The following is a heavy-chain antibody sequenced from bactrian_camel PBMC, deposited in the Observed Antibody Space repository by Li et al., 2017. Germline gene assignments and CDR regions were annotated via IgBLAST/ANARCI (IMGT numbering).Heavy chain of an antibody. CDR2: INGMTGIT. CDR1: GFTFSTNC. CDR3: KTHGYAIRCND. V-gene: IGHV3S40*01. D-gene: IGHD3*01. Sequence: DVQLVESGGGLVQPGGSLRLSCAASGFTFSTNCMSWVRQAPGKGLEWVSTINGMTGITYYADSVKGRLTISRDDAKNTAFLQMNSLKLEDSAVYFCKTHGYAIRCNDWGRGTQVTVS. J-gene: IGHJ4*01.